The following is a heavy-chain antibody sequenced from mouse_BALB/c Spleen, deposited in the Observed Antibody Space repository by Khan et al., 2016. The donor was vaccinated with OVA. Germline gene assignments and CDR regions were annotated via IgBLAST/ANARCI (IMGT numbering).Heavy chain of an antibody. J-gene: IGHJ3*01. CDR2: IYPGSGTT. CDR1: GYTFTDYV. Sequence: QVQLQQPGPELVKPGASVKMSCKVSGYTFTDYVITWVKQRTGQGLEWIGEIYPGSGTTYYNEKFKGKATLTADKSSKTVNMQLSSLTSEDSAVYFCARSYDVAWFAYWGQGTLVTVSA. D-gene: IGHD2-12*01. V-gene: IGHV1-77*01. CDR3: ARSYDVAWFAY.